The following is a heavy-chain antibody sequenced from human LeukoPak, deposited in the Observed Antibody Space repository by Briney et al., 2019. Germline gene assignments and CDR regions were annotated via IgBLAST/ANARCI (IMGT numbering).Heavy chain of an antibody. Sequence: GGSLRLSCTASGFTFGDYAMSWVRQAPGKGLEWVGFIRSKAYGGTTEYAASVKGRFTISRDDSKSIAYLQMNSLKTGDTAVYYCTRAISDIVVVLEDDYWGQGTLVTVSS. CDR1: GFTFGDYA. CDR3: TRAISDIVVVLEDDY. D-gene: IGHD2-2*01. V-gene: IGHV3-49*04. CDR2: IRSKAYGGTT. J-gene: IGHJ4*02.